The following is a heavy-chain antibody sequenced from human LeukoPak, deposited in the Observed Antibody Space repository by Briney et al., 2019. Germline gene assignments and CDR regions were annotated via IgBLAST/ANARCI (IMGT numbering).Heavy chain of an antibody. V-gene: IGHV3-7*01. Sequence: PGGSLRLSCAASGFTFSSYWMSWVRQAPGKGLEWVANIKQDGSEKYYVDSVKGRFTISRDNAKNSLYLQMNSLRAEDTAVYYCARDHSFGVVIGYYFDYWGQGTLVTVSS. CDR1: GFTFSSYW. CDR3: ARDHSFGVVIGYYFDY. CDR2: IKQDGSEK. D-gene: IGHD3-3*01. J-gene: IGHJ4*02.